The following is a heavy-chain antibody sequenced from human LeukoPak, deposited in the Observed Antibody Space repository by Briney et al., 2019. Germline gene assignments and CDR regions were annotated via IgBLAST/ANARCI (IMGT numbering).Heavy chain of an antibody. D-gene: IGHD3-16*01. V-gene: IGHV6-1*01. CDR3: ARDPSDDQGLDY. CDR1: GDSVSSNTAA. Sequence: SQTLSLTCAISGDSVSSNTAAWYWIRQSPSRGLEWLGRTYYRSKLYYEYAVSVRSLITNNADTSKNQFSLQLNSVTPEDMAVYYCARDPSDDQGLDYWGQGTLVTVSS. J-gene: IGHJ4*02. CDR2: TYYRSKLYY.